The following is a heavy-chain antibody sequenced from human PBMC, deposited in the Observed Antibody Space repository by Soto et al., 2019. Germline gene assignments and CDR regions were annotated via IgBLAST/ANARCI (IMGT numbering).Heavy chain of an antibody. Sequence: PSETLSLTCTVSGGSISSGYYYWSWIRQPPGKGLEWIGYIYYIGSTYYNPSLKSRVTISVDTSKNQFSLKLSSVTAADTAVYYCARETLREGRGGDSVWGQGTLVTVCS. CDR3: ARETLREGRGGDSV. CDR1: GGSISSGYYY. CDR2: IYYIGST. D-gene: IGHD2-21*02. V-gene: IGHV4-30-4*01. J-gene: IGHJ4*02.